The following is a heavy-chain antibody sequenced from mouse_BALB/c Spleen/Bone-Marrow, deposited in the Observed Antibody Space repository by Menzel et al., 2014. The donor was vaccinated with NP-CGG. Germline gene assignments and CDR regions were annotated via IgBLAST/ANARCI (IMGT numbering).Heavy chain of an antibody. D-gene: IGHD2-4*01. Sequence: VQLQQSGTVLARPGASVKMSCKASGYSLTSYWMHWVKQRPGQGLEWIGAIYPGNSDTSYNQKFKGKAKLTAVTSASTAYMELSSLTNEDYAVYYCTRGAYYDYSYYAMDYWGQGTSVTVSS. V-gene: IGHV1-5*01. CDR2: IYPGNSDT. CDR3: TRGAYYDYSYYAMDY. CDR1: GYSLTSYW. J-gene: IGHJ4*01.